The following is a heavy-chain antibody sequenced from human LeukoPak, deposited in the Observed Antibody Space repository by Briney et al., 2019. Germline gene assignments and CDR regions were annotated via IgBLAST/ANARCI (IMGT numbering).Heavy chain of an antibody. V-gene: IGHV4-59*08. J-gene: IGHJ4*02. D-gene: IGHD3-22*01. CDR2: IYYSGST. Sequence: PSETLSLTCTVSGGSISSYYWSWIRQPPGKGLEWIGYIYYSGSTNYNPSLKSRVTISVDTSKNQFSLKLSSVTAADTAVYYCARHSHDPYYYDSSGQPPDYWGQGTLVTVSS. CDR3: ARHSHDPYYYDSSGQPPDY. CDR1: GGSISSYY.